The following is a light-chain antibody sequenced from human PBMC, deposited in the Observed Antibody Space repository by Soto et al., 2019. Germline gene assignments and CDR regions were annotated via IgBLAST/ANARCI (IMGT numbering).Light chain of an antibody. CDR3: QQYGSSPQT. V-gene: IGKV3-20*01. Sequence: EIVLTQSPGTLSLSPGERATLSCRASQRVSNNYLAWYQQKPGQAPRLLIYGASRRATGIPDRSSGSGSGTDFTLTISRLEPENFAVYYCQQYGSSPQTFGQGTKVEIK. CDR2: GAS. CDR1: QRVSNNY. J-gene: IGKJ1*01.